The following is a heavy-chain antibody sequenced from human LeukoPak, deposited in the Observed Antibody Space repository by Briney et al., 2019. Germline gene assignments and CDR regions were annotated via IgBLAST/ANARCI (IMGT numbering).Heavy chain of an antibody. J-gene: IGHJ4*02. CDR3: ARGRRQQLVPGYLDY. CDR2: INHSGST. V-gene: IGHV4-34*01. CDR1: GGSFSGYY. Sequence: PSETLSLTCAVYGGSFSGYYWSWIRQPPGKGLEWIGEINHSGSTNYNPSLKSRVTISVDTSKNQFSLKLSSVTAADTAVYYCARGRRQQLVPGYLDYWGQGTLVTVSS. D-gene: IGHD6-13*01.